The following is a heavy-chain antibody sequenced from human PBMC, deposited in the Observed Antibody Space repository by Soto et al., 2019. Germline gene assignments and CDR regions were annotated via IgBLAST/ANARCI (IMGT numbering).Heavy chain of an antibody. CDR1: GYSFTSYW. CDR3: ARHLFTSTWSVDY. CDR2: IDPSDSYT. J-gene: IGHJ4*02. V-gene: IGHV5-10-1*01. D-gene: IGHD6-13*01. Sequence: PGESLKISCKGSGYSFTSYWISWVRQMPGKGLEWMGRIDPSDSYTNYSPSFQGHVTISADKSISTAYLQWSSLKASDTAMYYCARHLFTSTWSVDYWGQGTLVTVSS.